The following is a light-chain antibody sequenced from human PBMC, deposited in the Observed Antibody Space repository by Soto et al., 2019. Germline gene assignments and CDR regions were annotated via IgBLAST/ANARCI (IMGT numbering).Light chain of an antibody. V-gene: IGKV3-20*01. CDR2: GAS. Sequence: VLPQSPGTLSLSPGERATLSCRASQSVSSSYSAWYQQKPGQAPRLLIYGASSRATGIPDRFSGSGSGTDFTLTISRLEPEDFAVYYCQQYGSSPGTFGQGTKV. J-gene: IGKJ1*01. CDR3: QQYGSSPGT. CDR1: QSVSSSY.